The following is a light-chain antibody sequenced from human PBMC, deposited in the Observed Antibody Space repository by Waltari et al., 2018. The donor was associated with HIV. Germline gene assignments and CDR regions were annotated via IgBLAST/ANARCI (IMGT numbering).Light chain of an antibody. CDR3: CSYAGTNHFYV. CDR2: EVS. Sequence: SALTQPPSASGSPGQSVTISCTGTNSDVGGYSYVSWFQQHPGKAPKLMIYEVSKRPSGVPNLFSGTKSVNTASLTVSGLQAEDEADYYCCSYAGTNHFYVFGTGTKVTVL. CDR1: NSDVGGYSY. V-gene: IGLV2-8*01. J-gene: IGLJ1*01.